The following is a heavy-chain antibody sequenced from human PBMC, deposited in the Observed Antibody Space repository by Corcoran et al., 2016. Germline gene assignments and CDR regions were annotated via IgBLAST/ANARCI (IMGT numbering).Heavy chain of an antibody. J-gene: IGHJ4*02. CDR3: AGTDCSSTSCWPGDY. CDR2: ISAYNGNT. D-gene: IGHD2-2*01. Sequence: QVQLVQSGAEVKKPGASVKVSCKASGYTFTSYGISWVRQAPGQGLEWMGWISAYNGNTNYAQKLQGRVTMTTDTSTSTAYMELRSLRSEDTAVYVCAGTDCSSTSCWPGDYWGQGTLVTVSS. CDR1: GYTFTSYG. V-gene: IGHV1-18*01.